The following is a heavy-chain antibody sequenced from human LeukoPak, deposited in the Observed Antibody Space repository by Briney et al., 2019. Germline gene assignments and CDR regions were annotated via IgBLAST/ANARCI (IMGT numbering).Heavy chain of an antibody. V-gene: IGHV1-8*01. J-gene: IGHJ4*02. D-gene: IGHD1-14*01. CDR2: MNPNSGNT. CDR1: GYTFTSYD. Sequence: ASVKVSCKASGYTFTSYDINWVRQATGQGLEWMGWMNPNSGNTGYAQKLQGRVTMTTDTSTSTAYMELRSLRSDDTAVYYCARGSTDNRVFDYWGQGTLVTVSS. CDR3: ARGSTDNRVFDY.